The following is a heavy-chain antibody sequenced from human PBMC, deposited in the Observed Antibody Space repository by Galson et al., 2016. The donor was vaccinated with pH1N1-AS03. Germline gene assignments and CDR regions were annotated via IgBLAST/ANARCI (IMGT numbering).Heavy chain of an antibody. CDR1: GYTFNLYG. J-gene: IGHJ4*02. D-gene: IGHD1-26*01. V-gene: IGHV1-18*01. CDR2: FSPYGADT. CDR3: ARGGYSGGAFDY. Sequence: SVKVSCKASGYTFNLYGTSWVRQAPGKGLEWLGWFSPYGADTPYAQNFQGRVTMTTDTSTSTAYLELSGLRSEDTAVYYCARGGYSGGAFDYWGQGTPVNVSS.